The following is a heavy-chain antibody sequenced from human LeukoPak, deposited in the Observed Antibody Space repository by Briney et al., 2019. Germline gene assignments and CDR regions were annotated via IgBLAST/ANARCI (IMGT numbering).Heavy chain of an antibody. CDR3: ARRGSGYNTCFDY. CDR2: IHYSGST. CDR1: GGSIITTDYY. D-gene: IGHD5-24*01. J-gene: IGHJ4*02. V-gene: IGHV4-39*01. Sequence: SETLSLTCTVSGGSIITTDYYWDWIRQPPGKGLEWIGGIHYSGSTYYSPSLKSRLTISVDMSKNQFSLKLTSLTAADTAVYYCARRGSGYNTCFDYWGQGTLVTVSS.